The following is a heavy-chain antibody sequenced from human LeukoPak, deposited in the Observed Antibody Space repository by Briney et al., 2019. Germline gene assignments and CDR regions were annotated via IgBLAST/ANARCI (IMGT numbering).Heavy chain of an antibody. CDR1: GDSVSSNSAA. Sequence: SQTLSLTCAISGDSVSSNSAAWNWIRQSPSRGLEWLGRTYYRSKWYNDYAVSVKSRLRINPDTSKNQLSLQLNSVTPEDTAVYYCARHVDTATDYFDYWGQGTLVTVSS. D-gene: IGHD5-18*01. CDR3: ARHVDTATDYFDY. V-gene: IGHV6-1*01. J-gene: IGHJ4*02. CDR2: TYYRSKWYN.